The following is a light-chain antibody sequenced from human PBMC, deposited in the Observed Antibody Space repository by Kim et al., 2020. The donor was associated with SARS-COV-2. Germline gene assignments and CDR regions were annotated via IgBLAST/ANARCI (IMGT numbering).Light chain of an antibody. CDR2: EVS. CDR3: CSSPWV. Sequence: QSALTQPASVSGSPGQSITISCTGTSSDVGSYNLVSWYQQHPGKAPKLMIYEVSKRPSGVSNRFSGSKSGNTASLTISGLQPEDEADYYCCSSPWVFGVGTQVTVL. J-gene: IGLJ3*02. V-gene: IGLV2-23*02. CDR1: SSDVGSYNL.